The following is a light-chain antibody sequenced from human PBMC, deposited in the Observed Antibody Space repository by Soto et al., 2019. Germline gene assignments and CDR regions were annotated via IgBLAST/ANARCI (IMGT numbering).Light chain of an antibody. V-gene: IGKV3-15*01. J-gene: IGKJ1*01. CDR2: GAF. Sequence: EIVMTQSPVTLSVSPGARATLSCRASQSVSSNLAWYQQNPGQAPSLLIYGAFTRATGIPARFSGTGSGTEFTLTISSLQSEDFALYYCQQYNDWPLTFGQGTKVDIK. CDR3: QQYNDWPLT. CDR1: QSVSSN.